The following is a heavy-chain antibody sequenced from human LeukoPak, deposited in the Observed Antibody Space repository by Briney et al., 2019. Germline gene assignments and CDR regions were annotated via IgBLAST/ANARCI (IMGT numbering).Heavy chain of an antibody. CDR2: INPNSGGT. CDR1: GYTFTGYY. CDR3: ARDIRILSYSGYYY. Sequence: ASVKVSCKASGYTFTGYYMHWVRQAPGQGLEWMGWINPNSGGTNYAQKFQGRVTMTRDTSISTAYMELSRLRSDDTAVYYCARDIRILSYSGYYYWGQGTLVTVSS. J-gene: IGHJ4*02. V-gene: IGHV1-2*02. D-gene: IGHD5-12*01.